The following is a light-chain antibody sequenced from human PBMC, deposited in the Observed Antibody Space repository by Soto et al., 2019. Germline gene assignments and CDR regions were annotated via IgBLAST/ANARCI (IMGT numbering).Light chain of an antibody. V-gene: IGLV3-21*04. CDR2: YDS. CDR1: NIGSKS. CDR3: RVWDSSSDHVV. J-gene: IGLJ2*01. Sequence: SYELTPPPSVSVAPGKTARITRGGYNIGSKSVHWYAQKPGQAPVLVIYYDSDRPSGSPERFSGSNSGNTGTLTISRVEAGDEADYYCRVWDSSSDHVVFGGGTKVTVL.